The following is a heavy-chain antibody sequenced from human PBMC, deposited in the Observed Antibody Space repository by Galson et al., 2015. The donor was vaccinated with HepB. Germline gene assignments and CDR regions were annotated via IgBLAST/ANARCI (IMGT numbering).Heavy chain of an antibody. CDR1: GFSLSSYS. Sequence: SLRLSCAASGFSLSSYSVNWVRQAPGKGLEWVSFISSSTYYIYYADSVKGRFTISRDNANNSLYLQMNSLRDEDTAVYYCARAGRVLRFLEWLSQALDYWGQGTLVTVSS. D-gene: IGHD3-3*01. CDR2: ISSSTYYI. J-gene: IGHJ4*02. CDR3: ARAGRVLRFLEWLSQALDY. V-gene: IGHV3-21*06.